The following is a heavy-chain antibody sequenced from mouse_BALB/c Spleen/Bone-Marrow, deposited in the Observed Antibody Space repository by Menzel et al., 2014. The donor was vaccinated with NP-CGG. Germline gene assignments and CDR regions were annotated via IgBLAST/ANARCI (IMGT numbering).Heavy chain of an antibody. J-gene: IGHJ3*01. CDR3: ARYYHGCGGFAY. CDR1: GYIFTSYY. V-gene: IGHV1S56*01. CDR2: IYPGNVNT. D-gene: IGHD1-2*01. Sequence: QVQLQQPGPELVKPGASVRISCKASGYIFTSYYIYWVKQRPGQGLEWIGWIYPGNVNTKYNEKFKGKATLTADKSSSTAYMQRNSLTSEHSAVYFCARYYHGCGGFAYWGQGTLVTVSA.